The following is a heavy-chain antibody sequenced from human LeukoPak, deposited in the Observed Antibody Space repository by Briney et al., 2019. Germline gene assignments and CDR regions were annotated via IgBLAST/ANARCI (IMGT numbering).Heavy chain of an antibody. CDR1: GFTFSSYS. Sequence: GGSLRLSCAASGFTFSSYSMNWVRQAPGKGLEWVSYISSSSSTIYYADSVKGRFTISRDSAKNSLYLQMNSLRAEDTAVYYCARVIVGGVDYYYYYMDVWGKGTTVTVSS. J-gene: IGHJ6*03. D-gene: IGHD2-8*02. CDR3: ARVIVGGVDYYYYYMDV. V-gene: IGHV3-48*04. CDR2: ISSSSSTI.